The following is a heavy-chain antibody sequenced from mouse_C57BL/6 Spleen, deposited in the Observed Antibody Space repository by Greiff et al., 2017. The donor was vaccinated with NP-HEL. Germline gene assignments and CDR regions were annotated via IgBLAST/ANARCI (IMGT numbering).Heavy chain of an antibody. CDR3: ASYYGAFDY. V-gene: IGHV1-4*01. J-gene: IGHJ2*01. D-gene: IGHD1-1*01. CDR1: GYTFTSYT. CDR2: INPSSGYT. Sequence: VKLVESGAELARPGASVKMSCKASGYTFTSYTMHWVKQWPGQGLEWIGYINPSSGYTKYNQKFKDKATLTADKSSSTAYMQLSSLTSEDSAVYYCASYYGAFDYWGQGTTLTVSS.